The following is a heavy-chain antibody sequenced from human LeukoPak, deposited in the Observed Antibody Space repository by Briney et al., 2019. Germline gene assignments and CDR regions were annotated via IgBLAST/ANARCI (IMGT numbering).Heavy chain of an antibody. Sequence: ASVKVSCKASGCTFTSYGISWVRQAPGQGLEWMGWISAYNGNTNYAQKLQGRVTMTTDTSTSTAYMELRSLRSDDTAVYYCARDRGVSSRADSSGQLYWGQGTLVTVSS. J-gene: IGHJ4*02. CDR2: ISAYNGNT. V-gene: IGHV1-18*01. CDR1: GCTFTSYG. D-gene: IGHD3-22*01. CDR3: ARDRGVSSRADSSGQLY.